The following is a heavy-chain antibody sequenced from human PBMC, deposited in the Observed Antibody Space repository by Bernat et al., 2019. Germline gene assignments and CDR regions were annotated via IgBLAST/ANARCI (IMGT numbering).Heavy chain of an antibody. CDR2: IYSSGST. Sequence: QVQLQESGPGLVKPSQTLSLTCTVSGGSISSGNYYWSWIRQPAGKGLEWIGRIYSSGSTNYNPSLKSRVTISIDTSKNQFSLKLSSVTAADTAVYYCARAPEPSQPWFDDWGQGTLVTVSS. CDR1: GGSISSGNYY. CDR3: ARAPEPSQPWFDD. D-gene: IGHD5-18*01. V-gene: IGHV4-61*02. J-gene: IGHJ4*02.